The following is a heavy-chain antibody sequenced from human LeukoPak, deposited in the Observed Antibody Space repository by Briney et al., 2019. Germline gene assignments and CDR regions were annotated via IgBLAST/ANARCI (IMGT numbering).Heavy chain of an antibody. J-gene: IGHJ4*02. Sequence: GGSLRLSCAASGFSLSKYWMSWVRQAPEKGLEWVANINQDVSEKYYVDSVKGRFTISRDNANNSLYLQMNSLRAEDTAVYYCARDRIHGSRSYYDYWGQGTLVTVSS. D-gene: IGHD3-10*01. CDR3: ARDRIHGSRSYYDY. CDR2: INQDVSEK. CDR1: GFSLSKYW. V-gene: IGHV3-7*01.